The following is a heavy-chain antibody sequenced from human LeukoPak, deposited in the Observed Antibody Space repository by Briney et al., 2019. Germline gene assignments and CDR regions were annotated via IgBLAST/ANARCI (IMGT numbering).Heavy chain of an antibody. Sequence: SETLSLTCIVSGGSISSNNWWSWVRQPPGKGLEWIGEIYHSGSTNYNPSLKSRVTISVDKSKNQFSLKLTSVTAADTAVYYCARVTLDYDYVWGSYRYPGNFVYWGQGTLVTVSS. CDR2: IYHSGST. CDR3: ARVTLDYDYVWGSYRYPGNFVY. D-gene: IGHD3-16*02. CDR1: GGSISSNNW. J-gene: IGHJ4*02. V-gene: IGHV4-4*02.